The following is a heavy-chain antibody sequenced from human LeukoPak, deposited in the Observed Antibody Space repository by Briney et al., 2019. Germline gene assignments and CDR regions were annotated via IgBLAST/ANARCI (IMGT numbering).Heavy chain of an antibody. V-gene: IGHV1-69*04. J-gene: IGHJ3*02. D-gene: IGHD3-22*01. CDR3: ARDLRGAKITMIVVDSSHAFDI. Sequence: EASVKVSCKASGYTFTSYGISWVRQAPGQGLEWMGRIIPILGIANYAQKFQGRVTITADKSTSTAYMELSSLRSEDTAVYYCARDLRGAKITMIVVDSSHAFDIWGQGTMVTVSS. CDR2: IIPILGIA. CDR1: GYTFTSYG.